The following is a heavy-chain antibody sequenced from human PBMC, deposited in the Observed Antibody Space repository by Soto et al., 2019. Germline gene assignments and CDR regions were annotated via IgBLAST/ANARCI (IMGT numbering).Heavy chain of an antibody. CDR3: ARALRIAHLQGPTTDTLDI. D-gene: IGHD2-21*01. CDR2: TYSSGST. V-gene: IGHV4-31*03. CDR1: GGSIKSNDYY. Sequence: QVQLQESGPGLVKPSQTLSLTCTVSGGSIKSNDYYWNWIRQHPEKGLEWIGYTYSSGSTYYNPSLKRRVSMSVDTSKNHFSLRLTSVTAAATAVYDCARALRIAHLQGPTTDTLDIWGQGTLVSVSS. J-gene: IGHJ3*02.